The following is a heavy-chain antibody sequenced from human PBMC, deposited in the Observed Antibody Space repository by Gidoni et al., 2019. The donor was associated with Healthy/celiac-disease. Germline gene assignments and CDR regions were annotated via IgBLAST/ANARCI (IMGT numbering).Heavy chain of an antibody. CDR2: IYSGGST. Sequence: EVQLVESGGGLVQPGGSLRLSCAASGFTVSSNYMSWVRQAPGKGLEWVSVIYSGGSTYYADSVKGRFTISRDNSKNTLYLQMNSLRAEDTAVYYCARGITIFGVVITPFGSYYGMDVWGQGTTVTVSS. CDR1: GFTVSSNY. J-gene: IGHJ6*02. D-gene: IGHD3-3*01. V-gene: IGHV3-66*02. CDR3: ARGITIFGVVITPFGSYYGMDV.